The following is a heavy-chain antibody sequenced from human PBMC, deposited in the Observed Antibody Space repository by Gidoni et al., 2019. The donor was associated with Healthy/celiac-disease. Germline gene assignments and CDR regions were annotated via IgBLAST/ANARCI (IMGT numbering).Heavy chain of an antibody. CDR1: VGSIRSRNR. CDR3: ARANKYYYDSSGEP. D-gene: IGHD3-22*01. V-gene: IGHV4-4*02. J-gene: IGHJ5*02. Sequence: QVQLQESGPGLVKPSGTLSLTFAVSVGSIRSRNRWCWVRQPPGKGLGWIGEINHSGSTNYNPSLKSRVTISVDKSKNQFSLKLSSVTAADTAVYYCARANKYYYDSSGEPWGQGTLVTVSS. CDR2: INHSGST.